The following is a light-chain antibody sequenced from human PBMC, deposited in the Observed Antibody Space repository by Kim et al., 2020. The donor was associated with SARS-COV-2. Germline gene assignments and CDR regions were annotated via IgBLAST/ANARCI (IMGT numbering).Light chain of an antibody. CDR2: GND. V-gene: IGLV1-40*01. CDR3: QSYDSSLTGSRV. J-gene: IGLJ3*02. CDR1: TSNIGAGYD. Sequence: QSVLTQPPSVSGAPGQTVTISCTGSTSNIGAGYDVHWYQQLPGTVPKILIYGNDQRPSGVPGRFSGSTSGTSASLAITGLQPGDEADYYCQSYDSSLTGSRVFGGGTKVTVL.